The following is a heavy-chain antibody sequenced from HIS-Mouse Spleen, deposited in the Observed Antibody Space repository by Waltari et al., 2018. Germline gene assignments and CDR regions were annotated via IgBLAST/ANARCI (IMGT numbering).Heavy chain of an antibody. Sequence: QVQLVESGGGVVQPGRSLRLSCAASGFTFSSYGMHWVRQAPGKGLEWVAVISYDGSNKYYADSVKGRFTISRDNSKNTLYLQMNSLRAEDTAVYYCAKDFWSGYYDYWGQGTLVTVSS. CDR1: GFTFSSYG. CDR3: AKDFWSGYYDY. D-gene: IGHD3-3*01. CDR2: ISYDGSNK. V-gene: IGHV3-30*18. J-gene: IGHJ4*02.